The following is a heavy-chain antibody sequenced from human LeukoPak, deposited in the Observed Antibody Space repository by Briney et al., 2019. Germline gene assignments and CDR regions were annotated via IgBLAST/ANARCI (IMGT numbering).Heavy chain of an antibody. J-gene: IGHJ6*04. CDR3: AELGITMIGGV. Sequence: GGSLRLSCVASGFTFSSYEMNWVRQAPGKGLEWVSHISSGGSSTYYADSVKGRFTISRDNAKNSLYLQMNSLRAEDTAVYYCAELGITMIGGVWGKGTTVTISS. D-gene: IGHD3-10*02. V-gene: IGHV3-48*03. CDR1: GFTFSSYE. CDR2: ISSGGSST.